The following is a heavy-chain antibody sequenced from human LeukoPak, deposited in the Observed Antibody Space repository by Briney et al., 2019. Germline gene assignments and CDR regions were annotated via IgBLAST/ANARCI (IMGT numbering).Heavy chain of an antibody. CDR3: ARGRISSGWYCDY. J-gene: IGHJ4*02. V-gene: IGHV3-64*01. D-gene: IGHD6-19*01. CDR2: ISSDGGST. CDR1: GFSFNNYI. Sequence: PGGSLRLSCAASGFSFNNYIMHWVRQPPGRGLEFVSAISSDGGSTYYANSVKGRFAISRDNSKNTLYLQMGSRTAEDMAVYYCARGRISSGWYCDYWGQGTLVTVSS.